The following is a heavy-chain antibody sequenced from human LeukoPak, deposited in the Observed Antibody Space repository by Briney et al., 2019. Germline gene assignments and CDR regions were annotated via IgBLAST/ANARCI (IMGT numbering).Heavy chain of an antibody. CDR2: ISSSGSTT. CDR1: GFTFSSYE. Sequence: GGSLRLSCAASGFTFSSYEMTWVRQAPGKGLEWVSYISSSGSTTHYADSVKGRFTFSRDNAKNSLYLQMNSLRAEDTAVYYCARDQRGSYYGFFDYWGQGTLVTVSS. V-gene: IGHV3-48*03. D-gene: IGHD1-26*01. J-gene: IGHJ4*02. CDR3: ARDQRGSYYGFFDY.